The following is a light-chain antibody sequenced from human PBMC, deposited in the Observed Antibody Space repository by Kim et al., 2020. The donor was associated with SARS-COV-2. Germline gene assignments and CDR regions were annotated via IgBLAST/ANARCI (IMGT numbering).Light chain of an antibody. CDR1: QSIGTC. Sequence: PAERATLTCRASQSIGTCIAWYQQRPGQAPRLLVYDASNGASGVPDRFSGSGSGTDFTLTISSLEPEDFSTYYCQQRNSWPPGVTFGGGTKVDIK. CDR2: DAS. J-gene: IGKJ4*01. V-gene: IGKV3-11*01. CDR3: QQRNSWPPGVT.